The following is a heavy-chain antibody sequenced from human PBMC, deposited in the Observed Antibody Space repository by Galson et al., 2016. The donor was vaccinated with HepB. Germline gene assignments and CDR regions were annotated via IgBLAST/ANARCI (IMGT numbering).Heavy chain of an antibody. CDR1: GYIFIDYY. J-gene: IGHJ3*01. D-gene: IGHD3-9*01. CDR2: INAKSGGT. CDR3: ARDARGYNILTEGNFDL. Sequence: SVKVSCKASGYIFIDYYIHWLRQAPGQGPEWMAWINAKSGGTSVAQRFRGRVTVTRNTSSSTVYMVLSWLTSDDTAVYYCARDARGYNILTEGNFDLWGQGTMVTVSS. V-gene: IGHV1-2*02.